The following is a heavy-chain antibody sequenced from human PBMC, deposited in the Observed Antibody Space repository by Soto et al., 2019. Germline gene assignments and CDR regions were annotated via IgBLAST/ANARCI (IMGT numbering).Heavy chain of an antibody. Sequence: LSLTCAVYGGSFSGYYWSWIRQPPGKGLEWIGEINHSGSTNYNPSLKSRVTISVDTSKNQFSLKLSSVTAADTAVYYCARGRKTLDSDCSSTSCYTASDYWGQGTLVTVSS. CDR3: ARGRKTLDSDCSSTSCYTASDY. CDR2: INHSGST. V-gene: IGHV4-34*01. J-gene: IGHJ4*02. CDR1: GGSFSGYY. D-gene: IGHD2-2*02.